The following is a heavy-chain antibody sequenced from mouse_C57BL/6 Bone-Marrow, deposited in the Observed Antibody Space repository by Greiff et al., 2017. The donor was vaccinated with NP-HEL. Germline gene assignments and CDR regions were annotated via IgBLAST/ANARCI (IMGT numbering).Heavy chain of an antibody. J-gene: IGHJ3*01. Sequence: EVQLQESGPVLVKPGASVKMSCKASGYTFTDYYMNWVKQSHGKSLEWIGVINPYNGGTSYNQKFKGKATLTVDKSSSTAYMELNSLTSEDSAVYYCARDYDYVLAWFAYWGQGTLVTVSA. D-gene: IGHD2-4*01. CDR2: INPYNGGT. V-gene: IGHV1-19*01. CDR3: ARDYDYVLAWFAY. CDR1: GYTFTDYY.